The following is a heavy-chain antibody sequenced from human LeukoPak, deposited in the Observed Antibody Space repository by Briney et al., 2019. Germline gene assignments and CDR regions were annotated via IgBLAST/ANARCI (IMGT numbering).Heavy chain of an antibody. V-gene: IGHV3-7*05. D-gene: IGHD5-12*01. CDR3: ARGRGWLEDY. Sequence: GGSLRLSCAASGFTFSNYWMNWVRQAPGKGLEWVANIKQDGSEKNYVDSVKGRFTISRDNAKNSLFLQMNRLRADDTAVYYCARGRGWLEDYWGQGTLVTVSS. CDR2: IKQDGSEK. J-gene: IGHJ4*02. CDR1: GFTFSNYW.